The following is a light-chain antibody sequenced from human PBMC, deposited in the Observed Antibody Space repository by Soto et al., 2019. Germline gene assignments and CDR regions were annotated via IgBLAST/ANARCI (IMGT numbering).Light chain of an antibody. CDR1: QSISSW. CDR3: QQYHSYST. CDR2: GAS. Sequence: DIQMTQSPSYLSASVGDRVIITCRASQSISSWLAWYQQKPGKAPNLLIYGASSLESGVPSRFSGSGSGTEFTLTISILQPDDVATYYCQQYHSYSTFGPGTKVDIK. V-gene: IGKV1-5*03. J-gene: IGKJ3*01.